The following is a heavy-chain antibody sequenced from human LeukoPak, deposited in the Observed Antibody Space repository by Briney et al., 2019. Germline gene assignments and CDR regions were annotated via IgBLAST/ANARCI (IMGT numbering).Heavy chain of an antibody. CDR2: IYSGGST. D-gene: IGHD2-15*01. CDR3: ARWKSCFYYYYGMDV. CDR1: GFTVSSNY. J-gene: IGHJ6*02. Sequence: GGSLRLSCAASGFTVSSNYMSWVRQAPGKGLEWVSVIYSGGSTYYADSVKGRFTISRHNSKNTLYLQMNRLRAEDTAVYYCARWKSCFYYYYGMDVWGQGTTVTVSS. V-gene: IGHV3-53*04.